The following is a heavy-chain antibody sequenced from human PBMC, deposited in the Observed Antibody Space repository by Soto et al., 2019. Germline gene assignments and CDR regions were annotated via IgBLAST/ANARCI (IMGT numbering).Heavy chain of an antibody. CDR1: GFSVSGSY. J-gene: IGHJ4*02. CDR2: IYGGGST. D-gene: IGHD3-3*01. V-gene: IGHV3-53*01. CDR3: ARGPDFIHSYLEY. Sequence: GGSLRLSCLASGFSVSGSYMSWVRQSPGKGLEWVSVIYGGGSTYYADSVKGRFTISSDTSKNTLYLQMNSLRVEDTAVYYCARGPDFIHSYLEYWGQGTQVTVSS.